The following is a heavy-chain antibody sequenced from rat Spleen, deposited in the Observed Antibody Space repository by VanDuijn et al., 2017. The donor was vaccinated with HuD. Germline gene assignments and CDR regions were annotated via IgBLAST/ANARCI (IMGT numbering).Heavy chain of an antibody. V-gene: IGHV5-17*01. CDR2: IIYDGSST. Sequence: EVQLVESGGGLVQPGRSLKLSCAASGFTFSDYAMAWVRQAPKKGLEWVATIIYDGSSTYYRDSVKGRFTISRDNAKSTLYLQIDSLRSEDTATYYFARGIKLANYFDYWCQGVMVTVSS. CDR3: ARGIKLANYFDY. CDR1: GFTFSDYA. D-gene: IGHD1-3*01. J-gene: IGHJ2*01.